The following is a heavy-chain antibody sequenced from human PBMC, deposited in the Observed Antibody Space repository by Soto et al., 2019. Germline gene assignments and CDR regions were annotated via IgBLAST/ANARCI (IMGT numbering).Heavy chain of an antibody. CDR3: ARGPRTQLWLYFAH. V-gene: IGHV1-2*02. CDR2: ISPNSGAT. D-gene: IGHD2-21*01. J-gene: IGHJ4*02. Sequence: VASVKVSFKASGYTFSDYYLHWVRQAPGQGLEWMGWISPNSGATEYAPKFQGRVTMTTDTSISTAFLKLASLRPDDTAIYYCARGPRTQLWLYFAHWGQGTLVTVSS. CDR1: GYTFSDYY.